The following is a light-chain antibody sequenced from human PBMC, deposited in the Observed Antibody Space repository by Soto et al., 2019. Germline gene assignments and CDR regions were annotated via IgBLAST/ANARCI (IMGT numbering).Light chain of an antibody. CDR3: QQYGSSPPT. CDR1: QSISRY. J-gene: IGKJ1*01. CDR2: GAS. V-gene: IGKV3-20*01. Sequence: DIVRTQSPGTLSLSPGERTTISCRASQSISRYLAWYKQKPGQGPRLLIYGASSRATGTPDRFSGSGSGTEFTLTINRLEPEDFALYYCQQYGSSPPTFGQGTKVDIK.